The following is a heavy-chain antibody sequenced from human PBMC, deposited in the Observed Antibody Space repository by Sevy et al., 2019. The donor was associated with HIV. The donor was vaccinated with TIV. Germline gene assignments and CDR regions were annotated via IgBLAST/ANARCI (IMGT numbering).Heavy chain of an antibody. Sequence: SETLSLTCTVSGDCISGYYWSWIRQPPGKGLEWIGYFYYSGSTNYNPTLKGQVSISVDTSKNQVSLKLSSVTAADTAVYFCARTSPYFYYGMDVWGQGTPVTVSS. J-gene: IGHJ6*02. D-gene: IGHD4-17*01. CDR2: FYYSGST. CDR1: GDCISGYY. V-gene: IGHV4-59*01. CDR3: ARTSPYFYYGMDV.